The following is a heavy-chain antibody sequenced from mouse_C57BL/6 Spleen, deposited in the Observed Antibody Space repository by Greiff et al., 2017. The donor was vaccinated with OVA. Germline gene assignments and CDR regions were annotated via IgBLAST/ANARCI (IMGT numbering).Heavy chain of an antibody. D-gene: IGHD3-1*01. CDR1: GYTFTSYW. J-gene: IGHJ1*03. Sequence: QVQLQQPGAELVMPGASVKLSCKASGYTFTSYWMHWVKQRPGQGLEWIGEIDPSDSYTNYNQKFKGKSTLTVDKSSSTAYMQLSSLTSEDSAVYYCASSAPWDFDVWGTGTTVTVSS. CDR2: IDPSDSYT. CDR3: ASSAPWDFDV. V-gene: IGHV1-69*01.